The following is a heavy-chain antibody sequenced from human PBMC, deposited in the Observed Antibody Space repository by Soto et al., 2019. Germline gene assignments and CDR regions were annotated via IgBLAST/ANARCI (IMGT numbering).Heavy chain of an antibody. CDR1: GFTFSTHW. CDR3: ARGDYFDRRFDN. Sequence: PGGSLRLSCAASGFTFSTHWMNWVRQAPGKGLEWVADIKQDGSEKYYVDSVKGRFIVYRDNVKKTLYLQMNSLRVEDTAVYYCARGDYFDRRFDNWGQGTLVTVSS. CDR2: IKQDGSEK. V-gene: IGHV3-7*03. D-gene: IGHD3-22*01. J-gene: IGHJ4*02.